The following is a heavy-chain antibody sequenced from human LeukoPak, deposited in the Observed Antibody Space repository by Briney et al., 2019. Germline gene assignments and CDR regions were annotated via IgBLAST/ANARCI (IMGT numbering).Heavy chain of an antibody. D-gene: IGHD5-12*01. J-gene: IGHJ4*02. Sequence: PGGSLRLSCAASGFTVSSNYMSWVCQAPGKGLEWVSVIYSGGSTYYADSVKGRFSISRDKSKNTLYLQMNSLRAEDTAVYYCAIRKSGNAIDYWGQGTLVTVSS. CDR2: IYSGGST. V-gene: IGHV3-66*01. CDR1: GFTVSSNY. CDR3: AIRKSGNAIDY.